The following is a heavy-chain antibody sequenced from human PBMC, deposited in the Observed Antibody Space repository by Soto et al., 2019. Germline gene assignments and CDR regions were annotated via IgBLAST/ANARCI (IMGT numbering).Heavy chain of an antibody. D-gene: IGHD6-19*01. CDR1: GFTFSDYY. CDR2: SSSTGRTR. J-gene: IGHJ4*02. CDR3: ARSYSSGWEFDY. Sequence: GGSLRLSYGASGFTFSDYYMSWIRQAPGKGQEWVSYSSSTGRTRDYADAVEGRFTVARDNAQNSLSLKLNRLSVEDTAVYYCARSYSSGWEFDYWGQGTPVTVSS. V-gene: IGHV3-11*01.